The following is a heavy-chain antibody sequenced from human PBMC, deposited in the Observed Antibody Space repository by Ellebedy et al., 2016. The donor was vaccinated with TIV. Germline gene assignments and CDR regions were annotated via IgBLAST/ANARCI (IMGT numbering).Heavy chain of an antibody. D-gene: IGHD6-19*01. CDR2: MDTSGSTI. V-gene: IGHV3-48*03. CDR1: GFTFGRYE. Sequence: GESLKISXSASGFTFGRYEFNWVRQAPGKGLEWIAFMDTSGSTISYADSVKGRFTISRDNAKNSLYLQMNSQRADDTAVYFCARDTFTVAADVWGQGTLVTVSS. J-gene: IGHJ4*02. CDR3: ARDTFTVAADV.